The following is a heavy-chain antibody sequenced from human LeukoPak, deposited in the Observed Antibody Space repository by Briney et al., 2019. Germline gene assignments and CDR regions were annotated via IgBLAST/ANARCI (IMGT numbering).Heavy chain of an antibody. Sequence: SETLSLTCSVSGGSISGGDYYWIWIRQTPGRGLEWIGSIYYTGSTYYNASLKSRVTISVDTSKSQFSLKLSSVTAADTAVYYCARRKESWDAFDIWGQGTMVTVSS. V-gene: IGHV4-30-4*01. J-gene: IGHJ3*02. D-gene: IGHD6-13*01. CDR3: ARRKESWDAFDI. CDR2: IYYTGST. CDR1: GGSISGGDYY.